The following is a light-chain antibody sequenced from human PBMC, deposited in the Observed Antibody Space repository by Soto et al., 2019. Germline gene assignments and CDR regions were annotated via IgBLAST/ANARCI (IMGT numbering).Light chain of an antibody. Sequence: QSALTQPASVSGSPGQSITISCTGTSSDVGGYNYVSWYQQHPGKAPKLMIYEVSNRSSGVSNRFSGSKSGNTASLTISGLQAEDEADYYCSSYTSSSTLLVVFGGGTQLTVL. CDR2: EVS. CDR3: SSYTSSSTLLVV. V-gene: IGLV2-14*01. CDR1: SSDVGGYNY. J-gene: IGLJ2*01.